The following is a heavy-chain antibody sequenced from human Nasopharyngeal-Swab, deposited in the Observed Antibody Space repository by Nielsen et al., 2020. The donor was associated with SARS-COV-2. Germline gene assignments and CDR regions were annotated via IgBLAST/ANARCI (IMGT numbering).Heavy chain of an antibody. CDR1: GGSFSGYY. V-gene: IGHV4-34*01. CDR2: INHSGST. Sequence: ESLKISCAVYGGSFSGYYWSWIRQPPGKGLEWIGEINHSGSTHYNPSLKSRVTISVDTSKNQLSLKLSSVTAADTAVYYCARAPLGYCSGGSCLPDYWGQGTLVTVSS. J-gene: IGHJ4*02. CDR3: ARAPLGYCSGGSCLPDY. D-gene: IGHD2-15*01.